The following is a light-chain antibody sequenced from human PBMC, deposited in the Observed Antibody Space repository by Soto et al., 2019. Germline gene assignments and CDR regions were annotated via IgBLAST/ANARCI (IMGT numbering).Light chain of an antibody. V-gene: IGKV3-15*01. CDR2: SAS. CDR3: QHGHNWPLT. Sequence: EIVMTQSPATLSVSPGERATLSCRASQSISTELAWYQQKPGQPPRLLIYSASTRATGVPARFTGSVSGSKFTLTISGLQSEDFAVYYCQHGHNWPLTFGQGTRLEI. J-gene: IGKJ2*01. CDR1: QSISTE.